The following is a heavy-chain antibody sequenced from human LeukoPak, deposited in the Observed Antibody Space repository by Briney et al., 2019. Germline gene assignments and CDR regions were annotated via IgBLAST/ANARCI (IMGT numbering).Heavy chain of an antibody. D-gene: IGHD1-7*01. V-gene: IGHV1-2*02. Sequence: ASVKVSCKASGYTFTVYHMHWVRQAPGQGHEWMGWINPNGGGTKYAPNFQDRVTMTTDKSISTVYMELSRLRSDDTAVYYCARETRNWNYVEWFDPWGQGTLVTVSS. CDR3: ARETRNWNYVEWFDP. CDR2: INPNGGGT. CDR1: GYTFTVYH. J-gene: IGHJ5*02.